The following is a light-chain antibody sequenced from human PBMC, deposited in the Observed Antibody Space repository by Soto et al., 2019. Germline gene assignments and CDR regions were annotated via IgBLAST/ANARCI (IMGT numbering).Light chain of an antibody. V-gene: IGKV3-20*01. Sequence: EIVLTQSPGTLSLSPGERATLSCRASQSVSNNYLAWYQQKPGQAPRLLIYGASKRATGIPDRFSGSGSGTDFTLTISRLEPEDFAVYYCQPYNNWPLTFGGGTKVDIK. CDR1: QSVSNNY. CDR2: GAS. J-gene: IGKJ4*01. CDR3: QPYNNWPLT.